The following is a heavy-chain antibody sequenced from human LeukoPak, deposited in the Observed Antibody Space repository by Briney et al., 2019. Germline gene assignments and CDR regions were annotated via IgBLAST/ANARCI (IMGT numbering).Heavy chain of an antibody. D-gene: IGHD5-12*01. J-gene: IGHJ4*02. CDR3: ARVGGYSGYNFDY. CDR1: GYTFTGYY. V-gene: IGHV1-2*06. CDR2: INPNSGGT. Sequence: GASVKVSCKASGYTFTGYYIHWVRQAPGQGLEWMGRINPNSGGTNYVQKFQGRVTMTRDTSISTAYMELSRLRSDDTAVYYCARVGGYSGYNFDYWGQGTLVTVSS.